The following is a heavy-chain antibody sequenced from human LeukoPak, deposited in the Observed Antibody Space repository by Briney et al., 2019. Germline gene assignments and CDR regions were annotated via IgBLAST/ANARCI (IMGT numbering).Heavy chain of an antibody. CDR3: ARGANGDSPDQLFDY. D-gene: IGHD4-17*01. CDR2: IYTSGST. Sequence: SETLSLTCTVSGGSLSSYYWSWIRQPAGKGLEWIGRIYTSGSTNYNPSLKSRVTMSVDASKNQFSLKLSSVTAADTAVYYCARGANGDSPDQLFDYWGQGTLVTVSS. V-gene: IGHV4-4*07. CDR1: GGSLSSYY. J-gene: IGHJ4*02.